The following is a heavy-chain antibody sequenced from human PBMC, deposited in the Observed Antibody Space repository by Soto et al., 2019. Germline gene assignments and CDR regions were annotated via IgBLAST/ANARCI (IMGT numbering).Heavy chain of an antibody. Sequence: QLQLQESGPGLVKPSETLSLTCTVSGGSISSSSYYWGWIRQPPGQGLEWIGSIYYRGSTYYNPSLRSRVTIPVDTSKNQFSLKLSSVTAADTAVYYCVRGDSYVWRGYFDYWGQGTLVTVSS. CDR1: GGSISSSSYY. CDR2: IYYRGST. CDR3: VRGDSYVWRGYFDY. V-gene: IGHV4-39*01. D-gene: IGHD5-18*01. J-gene: IGHJ4*02.